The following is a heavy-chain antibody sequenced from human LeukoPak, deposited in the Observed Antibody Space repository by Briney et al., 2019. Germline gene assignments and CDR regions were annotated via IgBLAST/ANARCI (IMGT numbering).Heavy chain of an antibody. CDR2: ISSSGSTI. CDR3: ARRLLEPYYFDY. J-gene: IGHJ4*02. D-gene: IGHD3-3*01. Sequence: GGSLRLSCAASGFTFSDYYMSWIRQAPGKGLEWVSYISSSGSTIYYADSVKGRFTISRDNAKNSLYLQMNSLRAEDTAAYYCARRLLEPYYFDYWGQGTLVTVSS. CDR1: GFTFSDYY. V-gene: IGHV3-11*01.